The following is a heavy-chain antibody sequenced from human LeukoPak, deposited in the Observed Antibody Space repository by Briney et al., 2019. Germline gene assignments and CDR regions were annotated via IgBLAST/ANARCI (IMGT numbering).Heavy chain of an antibody. D-gene: IGHD3-22*01. J-gene: IGHJ5*01. CDR1: GGSISSYY. CDR2: IYTSGSA. CDR3: ARCRRGPRGGYSDSSGHFDS. V-gene: IGHV4-4*07. Sequence: SETLSLTCTVSGGSISSYYWSWIRQPAGKGLEWIWRIYTSGSASYNPSLKSRVIISAGSNQLYLQLSSVAAADTAVYYCARCRRGPRGGYSDSSGHFDSWGQGTLVTVSS.